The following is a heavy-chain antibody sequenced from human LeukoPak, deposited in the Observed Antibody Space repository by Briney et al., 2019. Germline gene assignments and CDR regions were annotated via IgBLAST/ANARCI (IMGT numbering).Heavy chain of an antibody. CDR1: GFTFNNYA. J-gene: IGHJ4*02. D-gene: IGHD4-17*01. CDR3: ARDYADYVGYFSFDY. CDR2: ISGGGETT. Sequence: GGSLRLPCAASGFTFNNYAMNWVRQAPGKGLEWVSSISGGGETTYYADSAKGRFTISRDNSQNTLYLQMNSLRAEDTAVYYCARDYADYVGYFSFDYWGQGTLVTVSS. V-gene: IGHV3-23*01.